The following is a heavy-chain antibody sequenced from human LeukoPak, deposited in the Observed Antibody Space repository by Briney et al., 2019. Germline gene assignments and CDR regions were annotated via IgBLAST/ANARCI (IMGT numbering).Heavy chain of an antibody. CDR1: GYSFANYW. V-gene: IGHV5-51*01. J-gene: IGHJ4*02. Sequence: GESLKISCKGSGYSFANYWIGWVRQMPGKGLEWMGFIYPGDSDTRYSPSFQGQVTLSADKSINTAYLQWSSLRASDTAMYFCATKLHGDYFDYWGQGSQVTVSS. D-gene: IGHD4-17*01. CDR3: ATKLHGDYFDY. CDR2: IYPGDSDT.